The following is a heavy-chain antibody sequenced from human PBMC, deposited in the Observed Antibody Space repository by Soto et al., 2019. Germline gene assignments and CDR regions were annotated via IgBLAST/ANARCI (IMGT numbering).Heavy chain of an antibody. J-gene: IGHJ6*02. V-gene: IGHV1-69*12. CDR3: ARDSVAGNSASCFTYYYGMDV. D-gene: IGHD6-19*01. Sequence: QVQLVQSGAEVKKPGSSVKVSCKASGGTFSSYAISWVRQAPGQGLEWMGGIIPIFGTANYAQKFQGRVTITADESTSTAYLELSSLRSEDTAVYYCARDSVAGNSASCFTYYYGMDVWGQGTTVTVSS. CDR2: IIPIFGTA. CDR1: GGTFSSYA.